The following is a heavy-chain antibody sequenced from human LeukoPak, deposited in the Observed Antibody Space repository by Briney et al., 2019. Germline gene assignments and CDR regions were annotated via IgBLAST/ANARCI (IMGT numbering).Heavy chain of an antibody. CDR2: IYYSGST. J-gene: IGHJ4*02. Sequence: SETLSLTCTVSGGSISSYYWSWIRQPPGKGLEWIGYIYYSGSTNYNPSLKSRVTISVDTSKNPFSLKLSSVTAADTAVYYCARQGYSSGWYVDYWGQGTLVTVSS. CDR1: GGSISSYY. CDR3: ARQGYSSGWYVDY. V-gene: IGHV4-59*08. D-gene: IGHD6-19*01.